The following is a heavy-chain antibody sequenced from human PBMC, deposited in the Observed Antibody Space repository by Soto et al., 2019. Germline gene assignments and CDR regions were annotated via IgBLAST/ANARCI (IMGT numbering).Heavy chain of an antibody. Sequence: EMQLLQSGGGFVRPGGSLRLSCGASDFTFSSYSLSWVRQAPGKGLEWISYIDTAGGTVYYGDSVWGRFTISRDNARNSLDLQMNSLRDEDTAVYYCARDKLTGASWEAFDIWGQGTVVTVSS. J-gene: IGHJ3*02. CDR1: DFTFSSYS. V-gene: IGHV3-48*02. CDR3: ARDKLTGASWEAFDI. CDR2: IDTAGGTV. D-gene: IGHD7-27*01.